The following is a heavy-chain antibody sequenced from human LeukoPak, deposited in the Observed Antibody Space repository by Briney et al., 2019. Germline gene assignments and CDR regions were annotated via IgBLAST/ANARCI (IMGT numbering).Heavy chain of an antibody. CDR2: ISGSGGST. Sequence: PGGSLRLSCAASGFTFSSYAMSWVRQAPGKGLEWVSAISGSGGSTYYADSVKGRFTISRDNSKNTLYLQMSSLRAEDTAVYYCAKVVRKRQWLASYFDYWGQGTLVTVSS. CDR1: GFTFSSYA. V-gene: IGHV3-23*01. CDR3: AKVVRKRQWLASYFDY. D-gene: IGHD6-19*01. J-gene: IGHJ4*02.